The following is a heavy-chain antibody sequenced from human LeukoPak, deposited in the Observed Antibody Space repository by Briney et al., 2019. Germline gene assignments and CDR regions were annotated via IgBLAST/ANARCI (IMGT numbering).Heavy chain of an antibody. D-gene: IGHD4-17*01. CDR2: IYSGGST. CDR3: ARDGVPTTVTNDWFDP. Sequence: PGGSLRLSCAASGFTVSSNYMSWVRQAPGKGLEWVSVIYSGGSTYYADSVKGRFTISRDNSKNTLYLQMNSLRAEDTAVYYCARDGVPTTVTNDWFDPWGQGTLVTVSS. J-gene: IGHJ5*02. V-gene: IGHV3-66*01. CDR1: GFTVSSNY.